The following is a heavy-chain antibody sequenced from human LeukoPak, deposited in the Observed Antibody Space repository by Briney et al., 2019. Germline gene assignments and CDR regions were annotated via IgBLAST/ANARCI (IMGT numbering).Heavy chain of an antibody. Sequence: ASVNVSCKASGYTFTGYYVHWVRQAPGQGLEWMGWISAYNGNTNYAQKLQGRVTMTTDTSTSTAYMELRSLRSDDTAVYYCARDGWERWPHNYYFDYWGQGTLVTVSS. D-gene: IGHD4-23*01. V-gene: IGHV1-18*04. J-gene: IGHJ4*02. CDR3: ARDGWERWPHNYYFDY. CDR2: ISAYNGNT. CDR1: GYTFTGYY.